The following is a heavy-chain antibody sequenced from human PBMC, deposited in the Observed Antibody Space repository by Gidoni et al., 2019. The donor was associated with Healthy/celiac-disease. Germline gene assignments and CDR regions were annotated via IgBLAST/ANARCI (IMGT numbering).Heavy chain of an antibody. CDR1: GGSISRGGYY. D-gene: IGHD3-10*01. Sequence: QVQLQESGPGLVKPSQTLSLTCTFSGGSISRGGYYWSWIRQHPGKGLEWIGYIYYSGSTYYNPSLKSRVTISVDTSKNQFSLKLSSVTAADTAVYYCAREMVRGVIRPFYYYMDVWGKGTTVTVSS. CDR2: IYYSGST. CDR3: AREMVRGVIRPFYYYMDV. V-gene: IGHV4-31*03. J-gene: IGHJ6*03.